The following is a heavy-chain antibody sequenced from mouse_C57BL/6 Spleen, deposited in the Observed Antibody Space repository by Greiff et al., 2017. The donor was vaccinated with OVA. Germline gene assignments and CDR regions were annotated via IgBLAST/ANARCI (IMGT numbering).Heavy chain of an antibody. J-gene: IGHJ1*03. CDR3: ARERITTVVGYFDV. Sequence: DVQLQESGPGLVKPSQSLSLTCSVTGYSITSGYYWNWIRQFPGNKLEWMGYISYDGSNNYNPSLKNRISITRDTSKNQFFLKLNSVTTEDTATYYCARERITTVVGYFDVWGTGTTVTVSS. CDR2: ISYDGSN. D-gene: IGHD1-1*01. V-gene: IGHV3-6*01. CDR1: GYSITSGYY.